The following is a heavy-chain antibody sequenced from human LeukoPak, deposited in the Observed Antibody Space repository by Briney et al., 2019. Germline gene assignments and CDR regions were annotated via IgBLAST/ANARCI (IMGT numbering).Heavy chain of an antibody. D-gene: IGHD1-26*01. Sequence: PGGSLRLSCAASGFTVNSNYMSLVRQAPGKRPEWVSVIYSGGSTYYAHSVRGRFTLSRDNSKNTVYLQMNSLRADHTAVYYCARAYVMGATRWFDPWGQGTLVTVS. CDR1: GFTVNSNY. J-gene: IGHJ5*02. CDR2: IYSGGST. V-gene: IGHV3-53*01. CDR3: ARAYVMGATRWFDP.